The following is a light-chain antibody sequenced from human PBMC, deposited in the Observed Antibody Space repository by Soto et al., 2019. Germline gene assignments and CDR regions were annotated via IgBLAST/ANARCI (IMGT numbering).Light chain of an antibody. V-gene: IGKV3-15*01. CDR1: HSINSQ. CDR3: QQGHNWPLT. CDR2: GAS. J-gene: IGKJ2*01. Sequence: EIVTTQSAATLSLSPGERTALSCRASHSINSQLAWYQQKPGQPTRLLIYGASTRATGVPARFTRSESGSEFTLTISGLQSEDFAVYYCQQGHNWPLTFGQGTRLEI.